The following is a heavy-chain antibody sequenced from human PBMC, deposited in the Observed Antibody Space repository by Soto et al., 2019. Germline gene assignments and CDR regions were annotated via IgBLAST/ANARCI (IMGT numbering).Heavy chain of an antibody. D-gene: IGHD3-22*01. Sequence: GGSLRLSCAASGFTFSSYGMHWVRQAPGKGLEWVAVICNGGSKKYYADPVKGRFTISKDNAKNSLYLQMNRLRAEDTAVYYCARLPYDSSGYPLDYWGQGTLVTVSS. CDR1: GFTFSSYG. CDR3: ARLPYDSSGYPLDY. V-gene: IGHV3-33*03. J-gene: IGHJ4*02. CDR2: ICNGGSKK.